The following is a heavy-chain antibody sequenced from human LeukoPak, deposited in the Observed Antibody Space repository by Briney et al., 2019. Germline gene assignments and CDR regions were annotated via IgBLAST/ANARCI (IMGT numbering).Heavy chain of an antibody. V-gene: IGHV3-66*01. CDR1: GFTVSSNH. CDR2: IHSGGNT. J-gene: IGHJ4*02. CDR3: ARGFSGYDPFDY. D-gene: IGHD5-12*01. Sequence: GGSLRLSCAVSGFTVSSNHMSWVRQAPGKGLEWVSVIHSGGNTDYADSVKGRFTISRGTSKNTLYLQMNSLRAEDTAVYYCARGFSGYDPFDYWGQGTLVTVSS.